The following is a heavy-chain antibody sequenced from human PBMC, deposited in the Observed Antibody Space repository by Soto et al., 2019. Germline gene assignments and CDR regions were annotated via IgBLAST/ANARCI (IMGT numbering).Heavy chain of an antibody. CDR3: AKNILVTSPEGFDI. D-gene: IGHD3-10*01. CDR1: GYTFTKYY. CDR2: IIPSSGVA. Sequence: QVQLVQSGAEVQKPGASVKVSCKASGYTFTKYYMHWVRQAPGHGLEWMGWIIPSSGVANYAQKFQGRVTMTRDTSISTAYMELSRLRSDDTAVYYCAKNILVTSPEGFDIWGQGTMVTVSS. J-gene: IGHJ3*02. V-gene: IGHV1-2*02.